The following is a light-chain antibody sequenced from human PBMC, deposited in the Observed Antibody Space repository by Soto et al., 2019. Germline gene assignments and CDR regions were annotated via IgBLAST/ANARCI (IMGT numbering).Light chain of an antibody. V-gene: IGLV4-69*01. J-gene: IGLJ2*01. CDR3: QTWGTGIVV. Sequence: QLVLTQSRSASASLGASVKLTCTLSSGHSSYAIAWHQQQPEKGPRYLMKLNSDGSHSKGDGNPDRFSGSSSGAERYLTISSLQSEDEADYYCQTWGTGIVVFGGGTKLTVL. CDR1: SGHSSYA. CDR2: LNSDGSH.